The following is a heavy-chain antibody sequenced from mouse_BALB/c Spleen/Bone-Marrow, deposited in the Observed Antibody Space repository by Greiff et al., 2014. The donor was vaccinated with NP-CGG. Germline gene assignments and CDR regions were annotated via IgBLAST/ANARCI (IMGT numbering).Heavy chain of an antibody. CDR1: GFNIKDYY. Sequence: DVQLQESGAELVRSGASVKLSCTASGFNIKDYYMHWVKQRPEQGLEWIGWIDPESGDTEYAPKFQGKATMTADTSSNTAYLQLSSLTSEDTAVYYCNARGDYDFDYFDYWGQGTTLTVSS. CDR2: IDPESGDT. CDR3: NARGDYDFDYFDY. V-gene: IGHV14-4*02. D-gene: IGHD2-4*01. J-gene: IGHJ2*01.